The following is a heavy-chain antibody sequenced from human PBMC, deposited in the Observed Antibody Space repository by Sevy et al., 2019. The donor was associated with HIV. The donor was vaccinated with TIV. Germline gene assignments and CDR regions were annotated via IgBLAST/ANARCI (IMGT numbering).Heavy chain of an antibody. Sequence: GGSLRPSCIGSGFSFSSDAMSWVRQAPGKGLQWVATVSATGGSTYYADSVRGRFSITRGNSKNTLYVIMNSLRAEDTAVYYCARVGGGGYYDPWSGYLEFDPWGQGTLVTVSS. D-gene: IGHD3-3*01. CDR3: ARVGGGGYYDPWSGYLEFDP. J-gene: IGHJ5*02. V-gene: IGHV3-23*01. CDR2: VSATGGST. CDR1: GFSFSSDA.